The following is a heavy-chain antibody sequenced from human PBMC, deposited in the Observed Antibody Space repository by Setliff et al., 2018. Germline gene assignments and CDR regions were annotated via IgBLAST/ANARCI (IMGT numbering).Heavy chain of an antibody. CDR3: VRGQGPRTVVAIPFDH. V-gene: IGHV1-18*04. J-gene: IGHJ4*02. CDR2: INAANGNT. Sequence: ASVKVSCKASGYTFTGYYMHWVRQAPGQGLEWMGWINAANGNTKYSQKFQGRVTMTTDTSTSTAYMELTRLTTDDTALYYCVRGQGPRTVVAIPFDHWGQGTLVTVSS. D-gene: IGHD3-22*01. CDR1: GYTFTGYY.